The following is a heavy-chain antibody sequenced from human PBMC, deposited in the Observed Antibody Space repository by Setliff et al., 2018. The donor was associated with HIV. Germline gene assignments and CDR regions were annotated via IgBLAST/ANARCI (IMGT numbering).Heavy chain of an antibody. V-gene: IGHV6-1*01. Sequence: SQTLSLTCVISGDFVSSDRAAWNWIRQSPSRGLEWLGRTYYRSKWYNDYAVSVKSRITINPDTSKNQFSLQLNSVTPEDTAVYYCASSGLTGDHWYIDLWGRGTLVTVSS. D-gene: IGHD7-27*01. CDR1: GDFVSSDRAA. CDR2: TYYRSKWYN. J-gene: IGHJ2*01. CDR3: ASSGLTGDHWYIDL.